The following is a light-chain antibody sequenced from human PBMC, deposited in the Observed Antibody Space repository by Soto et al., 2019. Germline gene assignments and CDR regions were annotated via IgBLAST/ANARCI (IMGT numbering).Light chain of an antibody. CDR2: LGS. V-gene: IGKV2-28*01. J-gene: IGKJ5*01. CDR1: QSLLHSNGYNY. CDR3: MQALQTPIT. Sequence: DIVMTQSPLSLHVTPGGAASISCRSSQSLLHSNGYNYLDWYLQKQGQSPQXXIYLGSNRASGVPDRFSGSGSGTDFTMKISRVEAEDGGVYYGMQALQTPITFGQGTRLEI.